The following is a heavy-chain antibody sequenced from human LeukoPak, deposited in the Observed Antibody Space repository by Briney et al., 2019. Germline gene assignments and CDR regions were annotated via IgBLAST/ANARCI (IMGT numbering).Heavy chain of an antibody. CDR2: IIPILGIA. Sequence: GASVKVSCKASGGTFSSYAISWVRQAPGQGLEWMGRIIPILGIANYAQKFQGRVTITTDESTSTAYMELSSLRSEDTAVYYCAGTYYDFWSGYTSLRWFDPWGQGTLVTVSS. V-gene: IGHV1-69*04. D-gene: IGHD3-3*01. CDR1: GGTFSSYA. J-gene: IGHJ5*02. CDR3: AGTYYDFWSGYTSLRWFDP.